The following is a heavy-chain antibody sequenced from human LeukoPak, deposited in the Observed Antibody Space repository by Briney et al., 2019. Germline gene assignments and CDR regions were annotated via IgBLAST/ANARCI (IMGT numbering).Heavy chain of an antibody. CDR1: GFSFTNTW. Sequence: PGGSLRLSCEASGFSFTNTWMSWVRQAPGKGLEWVSTISGTGGTTYYADSVRGRFTISRDNSKNTLFLQFNSLRADDTAVYYCAKGRGTTVTAAANYWGQGTLVTVSS. V-gene: IGHV3-23*01. J-gene: IGHJ4*02. CDR2: ISGTGGTT. D-gene: IGHD4-17*01. CDR3: AKGRGTTVTAAANY.